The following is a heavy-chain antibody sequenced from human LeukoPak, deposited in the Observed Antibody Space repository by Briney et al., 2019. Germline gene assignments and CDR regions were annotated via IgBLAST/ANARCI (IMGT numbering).Heavy chain of an antibody. CDR3: ARARHYYYDSSGYYFDY. D-gene: IGHD3-22*01. CDR1: GFTFSSYW. Sequence: GGSLRLSCAASGFTFSSYWMSWVRQAPGKGLEWVANIKQDGSEKYYVDSVKGRFTSSRDNAKNSLYLQMNSLRAEDTAVYYCARARHYYYDSSGYYFDYWGQGTLVTVSS. CDR2: IKQDGSEK. V-gene: IGHV3-7*01. J-gene: IGHJ4*02.